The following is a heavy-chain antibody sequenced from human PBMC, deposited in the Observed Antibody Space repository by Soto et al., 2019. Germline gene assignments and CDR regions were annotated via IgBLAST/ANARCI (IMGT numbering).Heavy chain of an antibody. Sequence: SETLSLTCTVSGGSVSSGSYYWSWIRQPPGKGLEWIGYIYYSGSTNYNPSLKSRVTISVDTSKNQFSLKLSSVTAADTAVYYCATETNYYDSSGYYSYFDYWGQGTLVTVS. V-gene: IGHV4-61*01. CDR1: GGSVSSGSYY. CDR2: IYYSGST. J-gene: IGHJ4*02. D-gene: IGHD3-22*01. CDR3: ATETNYYDSSGYYSYFDY.